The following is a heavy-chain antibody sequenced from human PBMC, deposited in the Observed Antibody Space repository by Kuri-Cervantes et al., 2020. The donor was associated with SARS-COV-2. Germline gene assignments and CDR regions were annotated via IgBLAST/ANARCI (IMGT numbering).Heavy chain of an antibody. CDR1: GGSISSSSYY. CDR3: ARGGWELRYYYYYMDV. D-gene: IGHD1-26*01. V-gene: IGHV4-39*07. Sequence: GSLRLSCTVSGGSISSSSYYWGWIRQPPGKGLEWIGSIYYSGSTYYNPSLKSRVTISVDTSKNQFSLKLSSVTAADTAVYYCARGGWELRYYYYYMDVWGKGTTVTVSS. J-gene: IGHJ6*03. CDR2: IYYSGST.